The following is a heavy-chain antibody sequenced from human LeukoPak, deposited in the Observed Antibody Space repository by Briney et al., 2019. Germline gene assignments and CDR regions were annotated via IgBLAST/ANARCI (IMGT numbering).Heavy chain of an antibody. D-gene: IGHD6-19*01. V-gene: IGHV1-3*01. Sequence: ASVKVSCKASGYTFTTYALHWVRQAPGQRLEWMGWINAGNGNTKYSQKFQGRVTITRDTSASTAYMELSSQRSEDTAVYYCARAQQWHQFDYWGQGTLVTVSS. J-gene: IGHJ4*02. CDR1: GYTFTTYA. CDR2: INAGNGNT. CDR3: ARAQQWHQFDY.